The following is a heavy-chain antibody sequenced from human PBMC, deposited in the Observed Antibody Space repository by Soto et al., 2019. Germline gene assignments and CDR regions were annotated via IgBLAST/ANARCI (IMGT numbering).Heavy chain of an antibody. CDR3: ARRYYGGNYWYFDL. Sequence: QVQLQESGPGLVKPSETLSLTCTVSGGSISTYYWSWIRQPPGKGLEWIGYIHYSGSTNYNPSLPNRVPISVATSKTHFSRTLTSVTAADPAVYYCARRYYGGNYWYFDLWGRGTLVSVSS. CDR1: GGSISTYY. CDR2: IHYSGST. J-gene: IGHJ2*01. D-gene: IGHD4-17*01. V-gene: IGHV4-59*08.